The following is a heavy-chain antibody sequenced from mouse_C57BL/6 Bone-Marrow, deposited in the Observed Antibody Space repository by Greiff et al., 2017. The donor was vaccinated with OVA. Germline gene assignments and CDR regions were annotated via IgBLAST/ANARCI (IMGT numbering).Heavy chain of an antibody. J-gene: IGHJ3*01. CDR2: INPNNGGT. V-gene: IGHV1-22*01. CDR1: GYTFTDYN. Sequence: EVQVVESGPELVKPGASVKMSCKASGYTFTDYNMHWVKQSHGKSLEWIGYINPNNGGTSYNQKFKGKATLTVNKSSSTAYMELRSLTSEDSAVYYCAREPYYYGSSYRWFAYWGQGTLVTVSA. CDR3: AREPYYYGSSYRWFAY. D-gene: IGHD1-1*01.